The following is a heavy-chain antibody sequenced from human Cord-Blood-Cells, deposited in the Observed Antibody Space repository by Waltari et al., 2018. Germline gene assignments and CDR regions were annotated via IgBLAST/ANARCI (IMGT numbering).Heavy chain of an antibody. CDR2: IIPILGIA. J-gene: IGHJ5*02. CDR1: GGTFSSYA. CDR3: ARDIKGPGIAAAGNWFDP. V-gene: IGHV1-69*09. Sequence: QVQLVQSGAEVKKPGSSVKVSCKASGGTFSSYAISWVRQAPGQGLEWMGRIIPILGIANYAQKFQGRVTITADKSTSTAYMELSSLRSEDTAVYYCARDIKGPGIAAAGNWFDPWGQGTLVTVSS. D-gene: IGHD6-13*01.